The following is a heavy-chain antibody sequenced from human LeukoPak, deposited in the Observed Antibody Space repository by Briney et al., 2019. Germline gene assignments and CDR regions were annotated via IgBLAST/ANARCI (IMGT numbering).Heavy chain of an antibody. V-gene: IGHV4-30-4*01. J-gene: IGHJ3*02. Sequence: SQTLSHTCTVSGGSISSGDYYWSWIRQPPGKGLEWIGYIYYSGSTYYNPSLKSRVTISVDTSKNQFSLKLSSVTAADTAVYYCARRELGNAFDIWGQGTMVTVSS. CDR1: GGSISSGDYY. CDR2: IYYSGST. CDR3: ARRELGNAFDI. D-gene: IGHD7-27*01.